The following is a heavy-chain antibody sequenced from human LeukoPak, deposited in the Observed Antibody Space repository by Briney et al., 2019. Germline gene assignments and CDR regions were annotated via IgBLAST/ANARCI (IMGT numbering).Heavy chain of an antibody. Sequence: ASVKVSCKASGGTFSSYAISWVRQAPGQGLEWMGGIIPIFGTANYAQKFQGRVTITTDESTSTAYMELSSLRSEDTAVYYCATERARVHYGSGSYGDLDYWGQGTLVTVSS. D-gene: IGHD3-10*01. CDR2: IIPIFGTA. CDR1: GGTFSSYA. CDR3: ATERARVHYGSGSYGDLDY. J-gene: IGHJ4*02. V-gene: IGHV1-69*05.